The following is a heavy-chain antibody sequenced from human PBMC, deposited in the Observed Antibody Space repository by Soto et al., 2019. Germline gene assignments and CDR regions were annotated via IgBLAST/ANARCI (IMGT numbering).Heavy chain of an antibody. CDR2: ISSSSTI. CDR1: GFTFSSYS. V-gene: IGHV3-48*02. CDR3: ARERVPAAKRGYYYGMDV. Sequence: SGGSLRLSCAASGFTFSSYSMNWVRQAPGKGLEWVSYISSSSTIYYADSVKGRFTISRDNAKNSLYLQMNSLRDEDTAVYYCARERVPAAKRGYYYGMDVWGQGTTVTVSS. D-gene: IGHD2-2*01. J-gene: IGHJ6*02.